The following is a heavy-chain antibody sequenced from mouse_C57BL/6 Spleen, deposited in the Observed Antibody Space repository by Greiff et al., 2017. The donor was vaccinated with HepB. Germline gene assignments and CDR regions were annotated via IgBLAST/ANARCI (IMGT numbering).Heavy chain of an antibody. CDR3: STVVATEYFDY. D-gene: IGHD1-1*01. J-gene: IGHJ2*01. CDR2: IDPETGGT. CDR1: GYTFTDYE. Sequence: QVQLQQSGAELVRPGASVTLSCKASGYTFTDYEMHWVKQTPVHGLEWIGAIDPETGGTAYNQKFKGKAILTADKSSSTAYMELRSLTSEDSAVYYCSTVVATEYFDYGGQGTTLTVSS. V-gene: IGHV1-15*01.